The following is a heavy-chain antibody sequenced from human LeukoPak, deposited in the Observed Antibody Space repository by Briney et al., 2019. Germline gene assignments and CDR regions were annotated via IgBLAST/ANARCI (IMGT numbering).Heavy chain of an antibody. CDR2: IYHSGST. CDR3: ARTIVVVTAPCYFDY. V-gene: IGHV4-34*01. Sequence: KPSETLSLTCAVYGGSFSGYYWSWIRQHPGKGLEWIGYIYHSGSTYYNPSLKSRVTISVDRSKNQFSLKLSSVTAADTAVYYCARTIVVVTAPCYFDYWGQGTLVTVSS. D-gene: IGHD2-21*02. CDR1: GGSFSGYY. J-gene: IGHJ4*02.